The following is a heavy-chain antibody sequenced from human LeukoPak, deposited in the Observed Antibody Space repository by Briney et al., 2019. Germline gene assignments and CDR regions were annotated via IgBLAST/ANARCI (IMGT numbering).Heavy chain of an antibody. V-gene: IGHV4-34*01. D-gene: IGHD3-10*01. Sequence: SETLSLACAVYGGSFSGYYWSWIRQPPGKGLEWIGEINHSGSTNYNPSLKSRVTISVDTSKNQFSLQLNSVTPEDTAVYYCARDIPGASITMVRGVKTADNWFDPWGQGTLVTVSS. CDR1: GGSFSGYY. J-gene: IGHJ5*02. CDR3: ARDIPGASITMVRGVKTADNWFDP. CDR2: INHSGST.